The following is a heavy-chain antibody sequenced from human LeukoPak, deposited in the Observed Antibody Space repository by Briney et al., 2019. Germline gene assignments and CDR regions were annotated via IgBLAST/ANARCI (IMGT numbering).Heavy chain of an antibody. V-gene: IGHV1-69*01. CDR2: IIPILCTA. D-gene: IGHD3-10*01. J-gene: IGHJ6*03. CDR3: ARVGYYYGSGSYLDYYYYYMDV. Sequence: SEKVSYKASGGTFSNYSISWLRQAPGQGLEWMGGIIPILCTANYAQKSQGRVTITADESTSTAYMELSSLRSEDPAVYYCARVGYYYGSGSYLDYYYYYMDVWGKGTTVTVSS. CDR1: GGTFSNYS.